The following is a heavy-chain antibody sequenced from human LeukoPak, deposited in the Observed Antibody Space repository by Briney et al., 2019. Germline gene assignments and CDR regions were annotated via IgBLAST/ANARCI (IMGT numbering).Heavy chain of an antibody. CDR1: GFTFSTYA. V-gene: IGHV3-30-3*01. J-gene: IGHJ6*02. Sequence: PGGSLRLSCAASGFTFSTYAMHWVRQAPGKGLEGVAVISYDGNNKYYADSVRGRFTTSRDNSKNTVSLQMDSLRAEDTAVYYCARDLSMYYNYGMDVWGQGTTVTVSS. CDR3: ARDLSMYYNYGMDV. CDR2: ISYDGNNK.